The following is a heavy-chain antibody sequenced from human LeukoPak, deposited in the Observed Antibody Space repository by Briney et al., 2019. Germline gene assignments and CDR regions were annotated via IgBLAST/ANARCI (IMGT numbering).Heavy chain of an antibody. CDR3: ARDTPAYHYGSSAYHYDYFEY. V-gene: IGHV3-7*01. D-gene: IGHD3-22*01. CDR1: GFTFSTFS. Sequence: GGSLRLSCAASGFTFSTFSISWVRQAPGKGLEWVANIKLDGSDKYYVDSVKGRFTISRDNAKNSLYLQMNSLRAEDTAVYYCARDTPAYHYGSSAYHYDYFEYWGQGTLVTVSS. CDR2: IKLDGSDK. J-gene: IGHJ4*02.